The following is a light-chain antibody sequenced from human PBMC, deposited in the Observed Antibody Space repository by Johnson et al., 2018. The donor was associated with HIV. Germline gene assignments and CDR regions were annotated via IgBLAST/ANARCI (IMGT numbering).Light chain of an antibody. CDR2: DNN. V-gene: IGLV1-51*01. Sequence: QSVLTQPPSVSAAPGQKVTISCSGSSSNIGNNYVSWYQQLPGTAPKLLIYDNNRRPSGIPDRFSGSKSGTSGPLGITGLQPGDEADYYCGTWDTRLSVLYVFGSGTKVTVL. CDR3: GTWDTRLSVLYV. CDR1: SSNIGNNY. J-gene: IGLJ1*01.